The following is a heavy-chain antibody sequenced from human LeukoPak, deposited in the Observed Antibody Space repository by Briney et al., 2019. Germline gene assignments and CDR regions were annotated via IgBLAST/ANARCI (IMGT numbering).Heavy chain of an antibody. CDR3: ARANSATIPGADP. V-gene: IGHV3-53*01. D-gene: IGHD1-26*01. Sequence: GGSLRLSCAASGFTVSSNYMSWVRQVPGKGLGWVSVIHSGGSTYYADSVKGRFTISRDNSKNTLYLQLNSLRAEDTAVYYCARANSATIPGADPWGQGTLVTVSS. J-gene: IGHJ5*02. CDR2: IHSGGST. CDR1: GFTVSSNY.